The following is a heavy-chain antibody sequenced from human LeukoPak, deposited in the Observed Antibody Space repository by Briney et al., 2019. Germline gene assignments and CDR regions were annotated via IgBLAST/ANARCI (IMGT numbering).Heavy chain of an antibody. V-gene: IGHV3-15*04. CDR1: GFTFSYVW. CDR3: TTGSGI. J-gene: IGHJ3*02. CDR2: IESKIDGGTT. Sequence: AGGSLRLSCAASGFTFSYVWMSWVRQAPGKGLEWVGRIESKIDGGTTDYAAPVKGRFTISRDDSKNTLYLQMNSLKTEDTAVYYCTTGSGIWGQGTLVTVSS.